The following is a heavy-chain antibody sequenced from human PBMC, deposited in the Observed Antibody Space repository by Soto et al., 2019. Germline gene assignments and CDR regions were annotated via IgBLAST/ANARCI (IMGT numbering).Heavy chain of an antibody. J-gene: IGHJ4*02. Sequence: SETLSLACTVSGGSISSYYWSWIRQPPGKGLEWIGYIYYSGSTNYNPSLKSRVTISVDTSKNQFSLKLSSVTAADTAVYYCARGGYQLLTPLDYWGQGTLVTVSS. V-gene: IGHV4-59*01. CDR2: IYYSGST. CDR1: GGSISSYY. D-gene: IGHD2-2*01. CDR3: ARGGYQLLTPLDY.